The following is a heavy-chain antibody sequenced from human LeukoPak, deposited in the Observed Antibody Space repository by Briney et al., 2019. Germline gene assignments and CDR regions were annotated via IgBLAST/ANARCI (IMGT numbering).Heavy chain of an antibody. Sequence: SETLSLTCAVYGGSFSGHYWSWIRQPPGKGLEWIGEINHSGSTNYNPSLKSRVTISVDTSKNQFSLKLSSVSAADTAVYYCARTTVVTPSASDIWGQGSMVTVSS. CDR1: GGSFSGHY. D-gene: IGHD4-23*01. V-gene: IGHV4-34*01. J-gene: IGHJ3*02. CDR3: ARTTVVTPSASDI. CDR2: INHSGST.